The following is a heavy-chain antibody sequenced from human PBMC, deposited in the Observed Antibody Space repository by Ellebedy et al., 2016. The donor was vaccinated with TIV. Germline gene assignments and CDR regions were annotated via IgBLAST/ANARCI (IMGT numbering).Heavy chain of an antibody. J-gene: IGHJ6*02. Sequence: MPGGSLRLSCTVSGGSIRSSSYYWGWIRQPPGKGLEWIGSIYYSGSTYYNPSLESRVTISVDTSKNQFSLKLSSVTAADTAVYYCARGLLYYDFWSGYYKGAGDYYYGMDVWGQGTTVTVSS. CDR3: ARGLLYYDFWSGYYKGAGDYYYGMDV. D-gene: IGHD3-3*01. V-gene: IGHV4-39*07. CDR1: GGSIRSSSYY. CDR2: IYYSGST.